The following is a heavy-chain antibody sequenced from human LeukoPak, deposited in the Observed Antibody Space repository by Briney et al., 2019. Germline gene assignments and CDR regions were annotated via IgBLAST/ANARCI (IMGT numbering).Heavy chain of an antibody. J-gene: IGHJ6*02. CDR3: ARGGCFDR. CDR2: INHNGNVN. V-gene: IGHV3-7*03. D-gene: IGHD3-9*01. Sequence: GGSLRLSCAASGFTFSSYWMNWARQAPGKGLEWVASINHNGNVNYYVDSVKGRFTISRDNAKNSLYLQMSNLRAEDTAGYFCARGGCFDRWGQGATVTVSS. CDR1: GFTFSSYW.